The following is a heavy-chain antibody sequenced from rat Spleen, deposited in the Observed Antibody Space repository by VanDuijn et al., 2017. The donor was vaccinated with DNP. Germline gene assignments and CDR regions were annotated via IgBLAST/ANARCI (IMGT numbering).Heavy chain of an antibody. CDR2: IGSPAYAP. CDR3: VRWNSGHFDY. J-gene: IGHJ2*01. V-gene: IGHV5-22*01. CDR1: GFSFSDYN. Sequence: EVRLVESGGGLVQPGRSLKLSCAASGFSFSDYNMVWVRQAPAKGLEWVAYIGSPAYAPYYADSVKGRFTISRDNAKSTLYLQMNSLRSEDMATYYCVRWNSGHFDYWGQGVMVTVS. D-gene: IGHD4-3*01.